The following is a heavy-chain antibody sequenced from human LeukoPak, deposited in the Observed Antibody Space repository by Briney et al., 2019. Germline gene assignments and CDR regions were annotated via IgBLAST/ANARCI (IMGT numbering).Heavy chain of an antibody. Sequence: AAVKVSCKPSGYTFTGYYMHSVRPAPGQGLEWMGWINPNRGGTNYAQKFRGRVTMTRDTSISTAYMELSRLRSDDTAVYYCARVHYYGSGSYYNGWFDPWGQGTLVTVSS. CDR2: INPNRGGT. J-gene: IGHJ5*02. V-gene: IGHV1-2*02. CDR1: GYTFTGYY. D-gene: IGHD3-10*01. CDR3: ARVHYYGSGSYYNGWFDP.